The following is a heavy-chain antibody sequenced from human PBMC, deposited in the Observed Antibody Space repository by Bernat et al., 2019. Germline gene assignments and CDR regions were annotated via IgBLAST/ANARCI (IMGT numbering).Heavy chain of an antibody. CDR2: ISYDGSNK. V-gene: IGHV3-30*18. D-gene: IGHD3-10*01. J-gene: IGHJ4*02. Sequence: QVQLVESGGGVVQPGRSLRLSCAASGFTLSSYGMHWVRQAPGKGLEWVAVISYDGSNKYYADSVKDRFTNSKDNSKNTLYLQMNSLGAEDTAVYYCAKVSAEYGSGSYPFDYRGQGTLVTDST. CDR1: GFTLSSYG. CDR3: AKVSAEYGSGSYPFDY.